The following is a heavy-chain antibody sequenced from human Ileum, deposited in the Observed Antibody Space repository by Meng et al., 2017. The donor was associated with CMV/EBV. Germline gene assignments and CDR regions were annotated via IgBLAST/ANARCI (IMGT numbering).Heavy chain of an antibody. CDR3: ASTMYYYDSSGYPY. CDR2: IDTSGST. D-gene: IGHD3-22*01. CDR1: GGCISSGSYY. J-gene: IGHJ4*02. Sequence: QWRMKDAVPGWVKRTETLSQTCNVSGGCISSGSYYWSWIRKPAGKGLEWIGRIDTSGSTNSNRSLKSRVNISVDPSKNQFSLRLSSVTAADTAVYYCASTMYYYDSSGYPYWGQGTLVTVSS. V-gene: IGHV4-61*02.